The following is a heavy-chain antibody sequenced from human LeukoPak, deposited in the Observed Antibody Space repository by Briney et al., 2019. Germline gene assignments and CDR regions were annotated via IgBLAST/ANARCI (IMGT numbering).Heavy chain of an antibody. CDR3: ASGRLAPDY. Sequence: AETLSLTCAASGGSFSGYYRSWIRQPPGKGLEWIGEINHSGSTNYNPSLKSRVTISVDTSKNQLYLKLSYVIAADTAVYYCASGRLAPDYWGQGTLVTLSS. J-gene: IGHJ4*02. CDR2: INHSGST. V-gene: IGHV4-34*01. D-gene: IGHD3-9*01. CDR1: GGSFSGYY.